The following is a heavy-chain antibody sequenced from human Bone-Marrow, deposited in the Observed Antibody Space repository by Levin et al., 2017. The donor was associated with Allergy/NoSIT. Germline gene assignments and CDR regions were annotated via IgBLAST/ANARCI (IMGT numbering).Heavy chain of an antibody. V-gene: IGHV3-11*03. J-gene: IGHJ6*03. D-gene: IGHD6-6*01. Sequence: GGSLRLSCAASEFTFSDFYMSWIRQAPGKGLEWVSYISSSSTYSTYTDSVKGRFTISRDNANNSLYLQMNSLRAEDTAVYYCARLVPYYYYMDVWGKGTTVTVSS. CDR1: EFTFSDFY. CDR3: ARLVPYYYYMDV. CDR2: ISSSSTYS.